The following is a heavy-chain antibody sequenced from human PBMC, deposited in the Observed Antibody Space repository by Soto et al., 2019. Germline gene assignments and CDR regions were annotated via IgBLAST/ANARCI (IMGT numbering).Heavy chain of an antibody. D-gene: IGHD3-16*01. CDR1: GFMFTNHG. J-gene: IGHJ6*02. CDR2: IWSDGNKR. V-gene: IGHV3-33*01. Sequence: GGSLRLSCAASGFMFTNHGMHLVRQAPGKGLEWVAVIWSDGNKRYYADSVKGRFTVSRDTSNNTLYLQMNSLRAEDTAVYYCAREGFRGVMSYYGMDVWGQGTTVTVSS. CDR3: AREGFRGVMSYYGMDV.